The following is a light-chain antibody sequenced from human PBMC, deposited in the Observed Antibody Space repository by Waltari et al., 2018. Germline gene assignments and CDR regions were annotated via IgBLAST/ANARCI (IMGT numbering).Light chain of an antibody. CDR2: AAS. V-gene: IGKV1-39*01. CDR3: QQSYSSLYT. CDR1: QRISNI. Sequence: DIQMTQSPSSLSASVGDRVTITCRASQRISNILNWYQQKPGKAPKLLIYAASSLQSGVPSRFSASGSGTDFTLTISSLQPEDFATYFCQQSYSSLYTFGQGTKLEI. J-gene: IGKJ2*01.